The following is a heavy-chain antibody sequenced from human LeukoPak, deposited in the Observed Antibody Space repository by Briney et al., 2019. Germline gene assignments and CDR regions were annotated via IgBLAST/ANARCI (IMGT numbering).Heavy chain of an antibody. CDR1: GFTVSSNY. D-gene: IGHD5-18*01. CDR2: IYSGGSI. V-gene: IGHV3-53*01. J-gene: IGHJ4*02. Sequence: GGSLRLSCAVSGFTVSSNYMTWVRQAPGKGLEWVSVIYSGGSIYYADSVKGRFTISRDISENTVDLQLNSLRAEDTAVYYCASGKETSMAQGYWGQGTLVTVSS. CDR3: ASGKETSMAQGY.